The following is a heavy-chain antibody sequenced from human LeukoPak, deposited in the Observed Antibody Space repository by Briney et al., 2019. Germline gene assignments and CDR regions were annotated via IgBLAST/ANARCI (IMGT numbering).Heavy chain of an antibody. V-gene: IGHV4-59*01. CDR3: ARPNRYDLYFDY. D-gene: IGHD5-12*01. CDR2: IYYSGSS. Sequence: PSETLSLTCTVSGGSISSYYWSWIRQPPGKGLDWIGYIYYSGSSNYNPSLKSRVTISVDTSKNQFSLKLSSVTAADTAVYYCARPNRYDLYFDYWGQGTLVTVSS. CDR1: GGSISSYY. J-gene: IGHJ4*02.